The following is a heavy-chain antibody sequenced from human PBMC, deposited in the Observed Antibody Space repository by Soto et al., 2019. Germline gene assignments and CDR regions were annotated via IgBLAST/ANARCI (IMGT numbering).Heavy chain of an antibody. CDR3: ARDHGRTYYYDSSGYSGAFDI. D-gene: IGHD3-22*01. J-gene: IGHJ3*02. CDR1: GGTFSSYA. V-gene: IGHV1-69*10. Sequence: ASVKVSCKASGGTFSSYAISWVRQAPGQGLEWMGGIIPILGIANYAQKFQGRVTITADKSTSTAYMELSSLRSEDTAVYYCARDHGRTYYYDSSGYSGAFDIWGQGTMVTVSS. CDR2: IIPILGIA.